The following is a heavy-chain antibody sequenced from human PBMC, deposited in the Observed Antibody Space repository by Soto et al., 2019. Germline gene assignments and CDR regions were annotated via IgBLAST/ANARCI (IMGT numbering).Heavy chain of an antibody. J-gene: IGHJ4*02. Sequence: QVQLVQSGAEVKIPGASVKVSCKASGYTFTNYGIHWVRQAPGQRLEWMGWINAGNGDTKYSENFQGRVTITRDTSASTVYLDLSSLSSEDTAFYYCARTGHRGSYDYWGQGTLVTVSS. CDR1: GYTFTNYG. CDR2: INAGNGDT. V-gene: IGHV1-3*01. D-gene: IGHD2-8*02. CDR3: ARTGHRGSYDY.